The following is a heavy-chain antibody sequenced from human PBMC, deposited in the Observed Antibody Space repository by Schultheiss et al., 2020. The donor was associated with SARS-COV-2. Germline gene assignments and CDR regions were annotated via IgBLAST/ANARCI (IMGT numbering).Heavy chain of an antibody. V-gene: IGHV4-59*12. CDR2: IYYSGST. CDR1: GGSISSYY. J-gene: IGHJ5*02. Sequence: SETLSLTCTVSGGSISSYYWSWIRQPPGKGLEWIGSIYYSGSTYYNPSLKSRVTISVDTSKNQFSLKLSSVTAADTAVYYCARGRNQSDWFDPWGQGTLVTVSS. D-gene: IGHD1-14*01. CDR3: ARGRNQSDWFDP.